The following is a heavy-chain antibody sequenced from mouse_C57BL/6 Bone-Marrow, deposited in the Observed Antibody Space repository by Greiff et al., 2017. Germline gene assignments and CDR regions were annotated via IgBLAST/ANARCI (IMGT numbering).Heavy chain of an antibody. V-gene: IGHV14-4*01. D-gene: IGHD2-13*01. Sequence: EVKLMESGAELVRPGASVKLSCTASGFNIKDDYMHWVKQRPEQGLEWIGWIDPENGDTEYASKFQGKATITAATSSNTAYLQLSSLSSEDTAVYYGTSDVNWYFDVGGTGTTVTVSS. CDR3: TSDVNWYFDV. J-gene: IGHJ1*03. CDR1: GFNIKDDY. CDR2: IDPENGDT.